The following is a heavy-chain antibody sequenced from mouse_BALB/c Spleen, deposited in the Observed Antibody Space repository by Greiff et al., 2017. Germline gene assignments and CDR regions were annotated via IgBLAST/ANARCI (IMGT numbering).Heavy chain of an antibody. J-gene: IGHJ2*01. CDR2: ISNGGGST. CDR3: ARQTRYGNYDY. D-gene: IGHD2-10*02. CDR1: GFTFSSYT. V-gene: IGHV5-12-2*01. Sequence: EVMLVESGGGLVQPGGSLKLSCAASGFTFSSYTISWVRQTPEKRLEWVAYISNGGGSTYYPDTVKGRFTISRDNAKNTLYLQMSSLKSEDTAMYYCARQTRYGNYDYWGQGTTLTVSS.